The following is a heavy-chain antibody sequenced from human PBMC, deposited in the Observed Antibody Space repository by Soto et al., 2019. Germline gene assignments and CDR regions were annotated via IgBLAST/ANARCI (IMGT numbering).Heavy chain of an antibody. J-gene: IGHJ5*02. Sequence: EVHLVESGGGLVKPGGSLRLSCAASGFTFRSFTMNWVRQAPGKGLEWVSTISSNSANIYYTDALRGRFTISRDNAKNSLHLQMNSMRAEDTAVYYCTRAASRDCSARCWFDPSGPGTLVTFSS. CDR1: GFTFRSFT. CDR2: ISSNSANI. D-gene: IGHD2-21*01. V-gene: IGHV3-21*01. CDR3: TRAASRDCSARCWFDP.